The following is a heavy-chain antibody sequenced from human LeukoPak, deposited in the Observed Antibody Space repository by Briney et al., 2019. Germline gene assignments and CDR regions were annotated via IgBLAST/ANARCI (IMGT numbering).Heavy chain of an antibody. CDR2: ISYAGSNE. Sequence: GGSLRPSCAASGFTFSSYGMHWVRQAPGKGLEWVAVISYAGSNEYYANSVRGRFTISRDNSRNTLYLQMNSLRAEDTAVYYCAKTPAAGDYPQAEFFQHWGQGTLVTVSS. J-gene: IGHJ1*01. CDR1: GFTFSSYG. D-gene: IGHD4-17*01. CDR3: AKTPAAGDYPQAEFFQH. V-gene: IGHV3-30*18.